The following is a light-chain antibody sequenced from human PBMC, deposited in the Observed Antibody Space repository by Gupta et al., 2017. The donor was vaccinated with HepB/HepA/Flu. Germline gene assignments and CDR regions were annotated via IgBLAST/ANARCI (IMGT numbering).Light chain of an antibody. Sequence: HSDLTQPPSASGSTRPPATIPCTRTSSDVGGYNYVSWYQQHPGKAPKVMIYEVSKRPSGVPDRFSGSKSGNTASLTVSGLQAEDEADYYCSSHAGSNNYWIFGGGTKLTVL. CDR3: SSHAGSNNYWI. V-gene: IGLV2-8*01. J-gene: IGLJ2*01. CDR2: EVS. CDR1: SSDVGGYNY.